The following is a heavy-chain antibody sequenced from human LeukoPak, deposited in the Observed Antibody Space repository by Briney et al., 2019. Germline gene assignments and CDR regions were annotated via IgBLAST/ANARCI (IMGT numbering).Heavy chain of an antibody. J-gene: IGHJ4*02. D-gene: IGHD7-27*01. CDR3: SGDPGDY. CDR1: GFTFSAYA. Sequence: PGGSLRLSCAASGFTFSAYAMNWVRQAPGKGLEWVANINQDGSETYYVDSVEGRFTISRDNTKNSLILQMSSLRAEDTAVYFCSGDPGDYWGQGTLVTVSS. CDR2: INQDGSET. V-gene: IGHV3-7*04.